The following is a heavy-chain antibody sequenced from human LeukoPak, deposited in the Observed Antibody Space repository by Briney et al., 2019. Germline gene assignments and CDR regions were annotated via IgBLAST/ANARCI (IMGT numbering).Heavy chain of an antibody. CDR3: ARAPEYGEARHAFDI. CDR2: IYPSGSP. Sequence: SETLSLTCTVSGGSISSGSISSGTYYWGWIRQPAGGGLEGIGRIYPSGSPHYNPSLKSRVTISVDTSKNQFSLKLSSVTAADTAVYYCARAPEYGEARHAFDIWGQGTMVTVSS. J-gene: IGHJ3*02. V-gene: IGHV4-61*02. CDR1: GGSISSGSISSGTYY. D-gene: IGHD4/OR15-4a*01.